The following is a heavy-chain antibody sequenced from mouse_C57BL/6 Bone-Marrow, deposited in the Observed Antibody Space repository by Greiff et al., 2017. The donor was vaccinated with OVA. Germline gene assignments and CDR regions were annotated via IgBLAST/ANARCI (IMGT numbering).Heavy chain of an antibody. V-gene: IGHV1-69*01. Sequence: VQLQQPGAELVMPGASVKLSCKASGYTFTSYWMHWVKQRPGQGLEWIGEIDPSDRYTNYNQKFKGKATLTVDKSSSTAYMQLSSRTSEDSAVYYCAKDGNYHYYAMDYCGQGTSVTVSS. CDR3: AKDGNYHYYAMDY. CDR1: GYTFTSYW. D-gene: IGHD2-1*01. J-gene: IGHJ4*01. CDR2: IDPSDRYT.